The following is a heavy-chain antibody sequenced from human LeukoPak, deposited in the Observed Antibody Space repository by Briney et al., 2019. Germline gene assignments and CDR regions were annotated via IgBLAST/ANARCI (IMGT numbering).Heavy chain of an antibody. V-gene: IGHV1-2*02. CDR3: APLNYYDSSGYPPAGY. Sequence: GASVKVSCKASGYTFTGYYMHWVRQAPGQGLEWMGWINPNSGGTNYAQKFQGRVTMTRDTSISTAYMELSRLRSDDTAVYYCAPLNYYDSSGYPPAGYWGQGTLVTVSS. D-gene: IGHD3-22*01. CDR1: GYTFTGYY. J-gene: IGHJ4*02. CDR2: INPNSGGT.